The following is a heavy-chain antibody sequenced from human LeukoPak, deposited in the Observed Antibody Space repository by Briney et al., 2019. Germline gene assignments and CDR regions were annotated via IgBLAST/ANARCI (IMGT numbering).Heavy chain of an antibody. J-gene: IGHJ4*02. Sequence: PGGSLRLSCAASGFTVSSNYMSWVRQAPGKGLEWVAVIYSGGSTYYADSVKGRFTISRDNSKNTLYLQMNSLRAEDTAVYYCARDALYSGGFDYWGQGTLVTVSS. CDR3: ARDALYSGGFDY. D-gene: IGHD3-10*01. CDR2: IYSGGST. CDR1: GFTVSSNY. V-gene: IGHV3-66*01.